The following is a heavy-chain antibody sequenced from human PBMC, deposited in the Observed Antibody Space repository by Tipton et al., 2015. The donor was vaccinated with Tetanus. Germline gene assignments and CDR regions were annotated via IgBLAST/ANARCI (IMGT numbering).Heavy chain of an antibody. J-gene: IGHJ6*03. D-gene: IGHD6-19*01. CDR2: ISSSGVYT. Sequence: GSLRLSCAASGFTFSSYAMSWVRQAPGKGLEWLSRISSSGVYTFYADSLKGRFTTSRDNSKNTLYLQMSSLRAEDTALYYCAKAPRPLPLAGTPPDDYYYMDVWGKGTTVTVSS. CDR1: GFTFSSYA. CDR3: AKAPRPLPLAGTPPDDYYYMDV. V-gene: IGHV3-23*01.